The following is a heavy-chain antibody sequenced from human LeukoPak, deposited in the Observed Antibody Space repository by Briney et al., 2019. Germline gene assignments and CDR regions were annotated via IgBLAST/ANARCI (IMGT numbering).Heavy chain of an antibody. CDR2: IKQDGSEK. D-gene: IGHD5-18*01. V-gene: IGHV3-7*03. Sequence: PGGSLRLSCAASGFTFSSYAMTWVRHLPGKGLEWVAKIKQDGSEKYYVDSVKGRFTISRDNAKNSLYLQMNSLRAEDTAVYYCARDPGGYSYGYFWYFDLWGRGTLVTVSS. CDR1: GFTFSSYA. J-gene: IGHJ2*01. CDR3: ARDPGGYSYGYFWYFDL.